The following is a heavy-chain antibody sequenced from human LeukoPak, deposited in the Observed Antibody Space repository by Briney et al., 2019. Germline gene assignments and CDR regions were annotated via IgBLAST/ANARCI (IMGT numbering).Heavy chain of an antibody. D-gene: IGHD1-26*01. Sequence: SQTLSLTCAISGDSVSSNSAAWNWIRQSPSRGLEWLGRTYYRSKWYNDYAVSVKSRITINPDTSKNQFSLQLNSVTPEDTAVYYCARDAEDSGSYFGPRGYYYYYYGMDVWGQGTTVTVSS. CDR3: ARDAEDSGSYFGPRGYYYYYYGMDV. J-gene: IGHJ6*02. V-gene: IGHV6-1*01. CDR2: TYYRSKWYN. CDR1: GDSVSSNSAA.